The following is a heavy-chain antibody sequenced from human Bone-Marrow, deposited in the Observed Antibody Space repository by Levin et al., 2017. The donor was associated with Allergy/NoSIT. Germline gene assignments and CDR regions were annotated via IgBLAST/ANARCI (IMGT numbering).Heavy chain of an antibody. D-gene: IGHD3-3*01. V-gene: IGHV4-4*02. CDR3: ARFQYYEFWSGYYN. CDR2: IYHSGST. J-gene: IGHJ4*02. Sequence: SETLSLTCAVSGGSISSSNWWSWVRQPPGKGLEWIGEIYHSGSTNYNPSLKSRVTISVDKSKNQFSLKLSSVTAADTAVYYCARFQYYEFWSGYYNWGQGTLVTVSS. CDR1: GGSISSSNW.